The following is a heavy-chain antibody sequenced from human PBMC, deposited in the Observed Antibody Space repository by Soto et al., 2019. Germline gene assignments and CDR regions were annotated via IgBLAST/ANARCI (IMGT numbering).Heavy chain of an antibody. CDR2: IYSGGST. CDR3: ARVLPAPVYYIDY. J-gene: IGHJ4*02. V-gene: IGHV3-53*01. CDR1: GFTVSSNY. Sequence: GGSLRLSCAASGFTVSSNYMSWVRQAPGKGLEWVSVIYSGGSTYYADSVKGRFTISRDNSRNTLYLQMNSLRDEETAVYYCARVLPAPVYYIDYWGQGNLVTVSS. D-gene: IGHD2-2*01.